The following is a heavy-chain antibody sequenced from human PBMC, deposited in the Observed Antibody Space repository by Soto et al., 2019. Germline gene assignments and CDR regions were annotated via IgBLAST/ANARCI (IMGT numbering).Heavy chain of an antibody. Sequence: QVPLQESGPGLVKPSETLSLSCTVSGGSISSYYWSWIRQTPGQGLEWIGYGNDSWGSNYNPSLNSAAAIPLDAPKRQSAPGLASAAASGAAVYDSARQGFGALYGRVGVWCQGPTVPVSS. J-gene: IGHJ6*02. CDR3: ARQGFGALYGRVGV. V-gene: IGHV4-59*08. CDR2: GNDSWGS. D-gene: IGHD3-10*01. CDR1: GGSISSYY.